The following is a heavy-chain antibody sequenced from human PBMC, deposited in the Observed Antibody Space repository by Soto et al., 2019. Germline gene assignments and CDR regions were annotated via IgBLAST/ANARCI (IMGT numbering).Heavy chain of an antibody. V-gene: IGHV4-31*03. D-gene: IGHD2-15*01. CDR1: GGSISNGYYY. CDR2: IYHSGRT. Sequence: QVQLQESGPGLVKPSQTLSLTCTVSGGSISNGYYYWSWVRQNPGKGPEWIGHIYHSGRTYYNPSLKSRVTLSVDTSKNPFSLNLSSVTASDTAVYYCARWVEVSLDYFDSWGQGTPVTVSS. J-gene: IGHJ4*02. CDR3: ARWVEVSLDYFDS.